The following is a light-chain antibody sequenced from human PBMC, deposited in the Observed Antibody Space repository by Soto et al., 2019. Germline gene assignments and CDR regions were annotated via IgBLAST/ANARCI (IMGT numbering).Light chain of an antibody. V-gene: IGKV3-11*01. CDR3: QQRSNWPPYT. CDR2: DAS. Sequence: EIVLTQSPATLSLSPGERATLSCRASQSVSSYLAWYQQKPGQAPRLLIYDASNRATGIPARFSGSGSGTDFTLTIRSLEPEDFVVYYCQQRSNWPPYTFGQGTKREIK. J-gene: IGKJ2*01. CDR1: QSVSSY.